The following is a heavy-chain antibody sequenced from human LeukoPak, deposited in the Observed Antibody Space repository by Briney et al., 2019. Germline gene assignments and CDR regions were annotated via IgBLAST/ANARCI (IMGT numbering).Heavy chain of an antibody. CDR3: AKDSKMSYYGSGSHYDY. V-gene: IGHV3-20*04. CDR1: GFTFDDYG. J-gene: IGHJ4*02. CDR2: INWNGGST. Sequence: PGGSLRLSCAASGFTFDDYGMSWVRHAPGKGLEWVSGINWNGGSTGYADSVKGRFTISRDNSKNTLYLQMTSLRAEETAVYYCAKDSKMSYYGSGSHYDYWGQGTLVTVSS. D-gene: IGHD3-10*01.